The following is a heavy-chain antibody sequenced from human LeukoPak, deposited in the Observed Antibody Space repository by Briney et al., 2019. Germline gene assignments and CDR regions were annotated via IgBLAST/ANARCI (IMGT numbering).Heavy chain of an antibody. Sequence: GASVKVSCKASGYTFTSYGISWVRQAPGQGLEWMGWISAYNGNTNYAQNLQGRVTMTTDTSTSTAYMELRSLRSDDTAVYYCASTIGGYVYYYYYMDVWGKGTTVTISS. J-gene: IGHJ6*03. CDR3: ASTIGGYVYYYYYMDV. CDR1: GYTFTSYG. D-gene: IGHD5-12*01. CDR2: ISAYNGNT. V-gene: IGHV1-18*01.